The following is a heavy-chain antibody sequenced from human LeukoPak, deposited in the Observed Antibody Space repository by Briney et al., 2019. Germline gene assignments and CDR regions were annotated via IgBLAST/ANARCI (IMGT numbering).Heavy chain of an antibody. J-gene: IGHJ6*03. D-gene: IGHD2-21*02. Sequence: SETLSLTCTVSGGSISSYYWSWIRQPAGKGLEWIGRIYTSGSSNYNPSLKSRVTMSVDTSKNQFSLKLSSVTAADTAVYYCARVVVVTAAREAYYYYYYMDVWGKGTTVTISS. V-gene: IGHV4-4*07. CDR3: ARVVVVTAAREAYYYYYYMDV. CDR1: GGSISSYY. CDR2: IYTSGSS.